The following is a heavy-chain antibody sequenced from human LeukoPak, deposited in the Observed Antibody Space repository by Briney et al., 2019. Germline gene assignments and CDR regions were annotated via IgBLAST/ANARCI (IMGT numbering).Heavy chain of an antibody. CDR1: GFSFCGYA. CDR2: ITYNGAAT. D-gene: IGHD3-9*01. Sequence: GGSLRLSCAASGFSFCGYAMTWVRQAPGKGLEWVSSITYNGAATYYLDSVKARFTISRDNSRSTLYLQMDSLTAEDTALYYCAKDGLYFDGSTHIYYFDSWGQGTLVAVSS. J-gene: IGHJ4*02. CDR3: AKDGLYFDGSTHIYYFDS. V-gene: IGHV3-23*01.